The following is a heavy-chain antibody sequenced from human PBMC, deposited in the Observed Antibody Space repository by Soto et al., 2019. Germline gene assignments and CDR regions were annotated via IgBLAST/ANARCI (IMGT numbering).Heavy chain of an antibody. D-gene: IGHD4-4*01. Sequence: EVQLLESGGGLVQPGGSLRLSCAASGFTFSSYAMYWVRQAPGKGLEWVSVISGSGGSTYYADSVKGRFTISRDNSKSTLYLQMNSLRAEVTAVYYCAKDESRRNRRYFDLWGRGTLVTVSS. CDR2: ISGSGGST. CDR1: GFTFSSYA. CDR3: AKDESRRNRRYFDL. V-gene: IGHV3-23*01. J-gene: IGHJ2*01.